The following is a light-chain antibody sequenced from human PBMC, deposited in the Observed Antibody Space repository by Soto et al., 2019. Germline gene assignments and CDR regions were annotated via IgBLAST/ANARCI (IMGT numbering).Light chain of an antibody. CDR2: GGS. Sequence: EIVLTQSPATLSVSPGDRVTLSCRASESIFGFLAWYQQKPGQSPRLLIYGGSTRATGIPARFSGSGYATDFTLTISGVQSEDFAVYFCQSFNDWPFASGLGTKLEI. CDR1: ESIFGF. J-gene: IGKJ2*01. CDR3: QSFNDWPFA. V-gene: IGKV3-15*01.